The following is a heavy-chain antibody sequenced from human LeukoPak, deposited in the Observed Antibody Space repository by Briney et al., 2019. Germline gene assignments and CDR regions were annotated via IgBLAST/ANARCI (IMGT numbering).Heavy chain of an antibody. CDR2: IRYDGSNK. CDR3: AKDATAVPGTVYMDV. D-gene: IGHD2-2*01. CDR1: GFTFSSYG. V-gene: IGHV3-30*02. Sequence: GGSLRLSCAASGFTFSSYGMHWVRQAPGKGLEWVAFIRYDGSNKYYADSVKGRFTISRDNAKNSVYLQMTSLRAEDTALYYCAKDATAVPGTVYMDVWGKGTTVTISS. J-gene: IGHJ6*03.